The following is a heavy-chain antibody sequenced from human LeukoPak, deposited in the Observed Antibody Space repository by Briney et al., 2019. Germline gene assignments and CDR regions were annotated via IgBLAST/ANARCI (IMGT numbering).Heavy chain of an antibody. V-gene: IGHV3-23*01. CDR2: ISGSGGST. J-gene: IGHJ6*02. Sequence: GESLRLSCAASGFTFTSYAMTWVRQAPGKGLEWVSGISGSGGSTDYADSVRGRFTISRDNSKNTLFLQMSSLRAEDTAVYYCAKVLNIYHYYGMDVWGQGTTVTVSS. D-gene: IGHD2/OR15-2a*01. CDR1: GFTFTSYA. CDR3: AKVLNIYHYYGMDV.